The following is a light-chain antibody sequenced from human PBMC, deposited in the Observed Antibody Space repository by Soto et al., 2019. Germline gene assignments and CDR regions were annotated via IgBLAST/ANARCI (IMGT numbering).Light chain of an antibody. CDR3: SSYTNINTRSCV. CDR2: EVT. J-gene: IGLJ1*01. Sequence: SVLTQPASVSGSPGQPITISCTGTSGDIGSYNRVSWYPQHPGKAPKLIIYEVTDRPSWVSNRFSGSKSGNTASLTISGLQAEDEAEYYCSSYTNINTRSCVFGTGTKVTVL. CDR1: SGDIGSYNR. V-gene: IGLV2-14*01.